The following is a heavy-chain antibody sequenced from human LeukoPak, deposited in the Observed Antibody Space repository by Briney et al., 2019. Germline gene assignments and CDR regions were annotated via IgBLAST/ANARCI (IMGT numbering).Heavy chain of an antibody. CDR1: GFTFSSYA. D-gene: IGHD3-22*01. V-gene: IGHV3-23*01. CDR2: ISGSGGST. J-gene: IGHJ4*02. CDR3: ARDYYDSSGYTLRAN. Sequence: GGSLRLSCAASGFTFSSYAMSWVRQAPGKGQEWVSAISGSGGSTYYADSVKGRFTISRDNSKNTLYLQMNSLRAEDTAVYYCARDYYDSSGYTLRANWGQGTLVTVSS.